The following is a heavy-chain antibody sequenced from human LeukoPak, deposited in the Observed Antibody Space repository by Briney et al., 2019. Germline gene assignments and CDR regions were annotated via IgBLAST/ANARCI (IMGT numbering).Heavy chain of an antibody. Sequence: SETLSLTCTVSGGSISGHYWSWIRQPPGKGLEWIGYIYYSGSTYYNPSLKSRVTISLDTSKNQFSLKLNSVTAADTAVYYCARAVRGSYYHFDYWGQGTLVTVSS. J-gene: IGHJ4*02. D-gene: IGHD1-26*01. CDR2: IYYSGST. CDR1: GGSISGHY. V-gene: IGHV4-59*11. CDR3: ARAVRGSYYHFDY.